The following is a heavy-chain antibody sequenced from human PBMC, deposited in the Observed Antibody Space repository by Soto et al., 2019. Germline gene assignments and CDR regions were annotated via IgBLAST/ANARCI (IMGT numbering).Heavy chain of an antibody. CDR2: IYHLGST. D-gene: IGHD6-19*01. CDR1: GGSISSGGYS. Sequence: TSETLSLTCAVSGGSISSGGYSWCWIRQPPGKGLEWIGFIYHLGSTYYNPSLKSRVTISVDRSKNQYSLKLSSVTAADTAVYYCAAGYSSGWHRISYYYYGMDVWGQGTTVTVSS. J-gene: IGHJ6*02. CDR3: AAGYSSGWHRISYYYYGMDV. V-gene: IGHV4-30-2*01.